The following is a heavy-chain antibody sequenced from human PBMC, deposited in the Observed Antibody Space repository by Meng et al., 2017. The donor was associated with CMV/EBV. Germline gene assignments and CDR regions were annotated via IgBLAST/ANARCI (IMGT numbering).Heavy chain of an antibody. CDR2: IKSKAAGGTT. J-gene: IGHJ4*02. V-gene: IGHV3-15*01. Sequence: GASLKISCAASGFTFSNSWMSWFRQAPNKGLEWVGRIKSKAAGGTTDFVAHVKGRFTISRDGSKNTLYIKVNRLNTEDTAVYYCTADVPEAGKGEFDDWGQGTLVTVSS. D-gene: IGHD6-19*01. CDR3: TADVPEAGKGEFDD. CDR1: GFTFSNSW.